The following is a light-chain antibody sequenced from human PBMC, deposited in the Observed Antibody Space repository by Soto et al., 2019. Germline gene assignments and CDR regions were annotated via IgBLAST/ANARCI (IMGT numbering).Light chain of an antibody. CDR2: EVS. CDR3: SSYAGSNTWAS. Sequence: QSVLTQPPSASGSPGQSVTISCTGTSSDVGGYNYVSWYQQHPGKAPKLMIYEVSKRPSGVPDRFSGSKSGNTASLTVSGLQAEDEADYYCSSYAGSNTWASFGTGTKLTVL. V-gene: IGLV2-8*01. CDR1: SSDVGGYNY. J-gene: IGLJ1*01.